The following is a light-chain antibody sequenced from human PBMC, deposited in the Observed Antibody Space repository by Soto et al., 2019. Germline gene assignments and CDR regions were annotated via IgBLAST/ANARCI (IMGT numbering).Light chain of an antibody. CDR1: QSSSSW. Sequence: DIQITHSHTKMSASLLYTVTISSRASQSSSSWLAWYQQKPGKAPKLLIYKASTLESGVPSNFSGSGSGTEFTLTISSLQPEDFATYYCQQYNSYPCTFGQGTLVDIK. CDR3: QQYNSYPCT. J-gene: IGKJ1*01. CDR2: KAS. V-gene: IGKV1-5*03.